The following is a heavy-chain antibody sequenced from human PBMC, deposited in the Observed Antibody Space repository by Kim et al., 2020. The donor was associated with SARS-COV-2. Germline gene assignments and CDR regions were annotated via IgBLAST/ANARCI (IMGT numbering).Heavy chain of an antibody. V-gene: IGHV3-21*01. D-gene: IGHD6-6*01. CDR3: ARETGSSSFRTPDY. Sequence: AESGKGRFTISRDNAKNSLYLQMNSLRAEDTAVYYCARETGSSSFRTPDYWGQGTLVTVSS. J-gene: IGHJ4*02.